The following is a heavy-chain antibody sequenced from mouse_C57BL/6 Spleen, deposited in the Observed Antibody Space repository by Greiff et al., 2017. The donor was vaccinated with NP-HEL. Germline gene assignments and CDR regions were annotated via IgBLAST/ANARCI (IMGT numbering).Heavy chain of an antibody. D-gene: IGHD2-4*01. J-gene: IGHJ2*01. V-gene: IGHV5-6*01. Sequence: EVKLVESGGDLVKPGGSLKLSCAASGFTFSSYGMSWVRQTPDKRLEWVATISSGGSYTYYPDSVKGRFTISRDNAKNTLYLQMSSLKSEDTAMYYCARQGVYYDLWGQGTTLTVSS. CDR2: ISSGGSYT. CDR3: ARQGVYYDL. CDR1: GFTFSSYG.